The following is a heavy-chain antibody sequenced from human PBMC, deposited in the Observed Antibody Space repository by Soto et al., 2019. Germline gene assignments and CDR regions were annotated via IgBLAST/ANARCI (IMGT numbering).Heavy chain of an antibody. D-gene: IGHD6-13*01. CDR3: ATVIAEFYGMYX. CDR1: GYTLTELS. V-gene: IGHV1-24*01. CDR2: FDPEDGET. Sequence: ASVKVSCKVSGYTLTELSMHWVRQAPGKGLEWMGVFDPEDGETIYAQKFQGRVNMTEDTSTDKAYMELRSLRSEDTAVYYCATVIAEFYGMYXWGQGTTVTVS. J-gene: IGHJ6*02.